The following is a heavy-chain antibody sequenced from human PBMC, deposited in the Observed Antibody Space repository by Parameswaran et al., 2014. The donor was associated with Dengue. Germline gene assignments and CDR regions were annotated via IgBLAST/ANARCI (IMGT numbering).Heavy chain of an antibody. CDR2: ISSSSSYT. D-gene: IGHD5-18*01. Sequence: RWIRQPPGKGLEWVSYISSSSSYTNYADSVKGRFTISRDNAKNSLYLQMNSLRAEDTAVYYCARDLVTAMATGGQGTLVTVSS. J-gene: IGHJ4*02. CDR3: ARDLVTAMAT. V-gene: IGHV3-11*05.